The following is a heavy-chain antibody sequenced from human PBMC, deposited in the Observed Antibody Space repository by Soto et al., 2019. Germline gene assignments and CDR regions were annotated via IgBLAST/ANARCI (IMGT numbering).Heavy chain of an antibody. V-gene: IGHV3-74*01. Sequence: SGGSLRLSCAASGFTFSSYWMHWVRQAPGKGLVWVSRINSDGSSTSYADSVKGRFTISRDNAKNTLYLQMNSLRAEDTAVYYCARADILTGPHVVTDVWGQGTTVTVSS. CDR2: INSDGSST. CDR3: ARADILTGPHVVTDV. CDR1: GFTFSSYW. D-gene: IGHD3-9*01. J-gene: IGHJ6*02.